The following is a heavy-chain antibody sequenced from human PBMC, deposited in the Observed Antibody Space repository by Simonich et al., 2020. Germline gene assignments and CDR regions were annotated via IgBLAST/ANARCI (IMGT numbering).Heavy chain of an antibody. D-gene: IGHD6-6*01. V-gene: IGHV4-39*01. CDR3: ARWAYSSSYFDY. J-gene: IGHJ4*02. CDR2: IYYSGST. Sequence: QLQLQESGPGLVKPSETLSLTCTVSGGSISSSSYYWGWIRQPPGKGLEGIGRIYYSGSTYYNPSLKSRVTISVDTSKNQFSLKLSSVTAADTAVYYCARWAYSSSYFDYWGQGTLVTVSS. CDR1: GGSISSSSYY.